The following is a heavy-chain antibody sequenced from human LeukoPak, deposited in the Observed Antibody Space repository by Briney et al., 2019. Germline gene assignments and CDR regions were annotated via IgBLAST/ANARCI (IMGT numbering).Heavy chain of an antibody. Sequence: SETLSLTCTVSGGSISSGDYYWSWIRQPPGKGLEWIGYIYYSGSTYYNPSLKSRVTISVDTTENQFSLKLNSVTAADTAVYYCARGNGYDRLDYWGQGTLVTVSS. CDR2: IYYSGST. D-gene: IGHD5-12*01. CDR3: ARGNGYDRLDY. V-gene: IGHV4-30-4*01. CDR1: GGSISSGDYY. J-gene: IGHJ4*02.